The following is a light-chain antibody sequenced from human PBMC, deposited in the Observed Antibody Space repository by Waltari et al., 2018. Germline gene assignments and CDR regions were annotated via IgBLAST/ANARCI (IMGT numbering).Light chain of an antibody. V-gene: IGLV1-44*01. Sequence: QSALTQPPSASGTPGQRVTIPCSGSSSNIGTNLVNWYQQLPGKAPKLLVYRNEPRPSWVPDRFSGSKSGTSASLAISVLQSEDEADYYCAAWDDSLSGHWVFGGGTKVTVL. CDR1: SSNIGTNL. J-gene: IGLJ2*01. CDR2: RNE. CDR3: AAWDDSLSGHWV.